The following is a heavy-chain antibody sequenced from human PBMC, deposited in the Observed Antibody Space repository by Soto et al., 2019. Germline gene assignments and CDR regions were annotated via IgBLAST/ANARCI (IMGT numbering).Heavy chain of an antibody. V-gene: IGHV4-31*03. CDR2: IYYSGST. J-gene: IGHJ6*02. CDR1: GGSISSGGYY. CDR3: ARASGYSYGLNYYYYGMDV. Sequence: SETLSLTCTVSGGSISSGGYYWSWIRQHPGKGLEWIGYIYYSGSTYYNPSLKSRVTISVDTSKNQFSLKLSSVTAADTAVYYCARASGYSYGLNYYYYGMDVWGQGTTVTVS. D-gene: IGHD5-18*01.